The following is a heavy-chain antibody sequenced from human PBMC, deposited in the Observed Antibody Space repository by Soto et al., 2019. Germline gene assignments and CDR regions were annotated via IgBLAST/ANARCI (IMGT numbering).Heavy chain of an antibody. CDR3: ASQSHERLEPLQFDY. V-gene: IGHV4-31*03. CDR2: IYYSGST. CDR1: GGSISSGGYY. D-gene: IGHD1-1*01. J-gene: IGHJ4*02. Sequence: QVQLQESGPGLVKPSQTLSLTCPVSGGSISSGGYYWSWIRQHPGKALECIGYIYYSGSTYYNPSLKSRVTISLDTSKNQFSLKLSSVTAADTAVYYCASQSHERLEPLQFDYWGQGTLVTVSS.